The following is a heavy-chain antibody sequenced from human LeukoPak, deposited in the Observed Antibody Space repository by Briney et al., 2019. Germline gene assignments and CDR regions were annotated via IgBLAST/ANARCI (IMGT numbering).Heavy chain of an antibody. V-gene: IGHV1-2*02. CDR2: INPNSGGT. CDR1: GYTFTGYY. D-gene: IGHD6-6*01. J-gene: IGHJ5*02. Sequence: ASVKVSCKASGYTFTGYYMHWVRQAPGQGLEWMGWINPNSGGTNYAQKFRGRGTMTRDTSISTAYMELSRLRSDDTAVYYCARDRVGAARPGINWFDPWGQGTLVTVSS. CDR3: ARDRVGAARPGINWFDP.